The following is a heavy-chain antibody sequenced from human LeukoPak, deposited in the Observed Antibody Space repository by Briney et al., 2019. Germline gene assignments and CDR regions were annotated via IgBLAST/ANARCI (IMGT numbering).Heavy chain of an antibody. CDR2: ISSNGGST. CDR3: ASLGYCSSTSCRDAFDI. J-gene: IGHJ3*02. Sequence: GGSLRLSCAASGFTFSSYAMHWVRQAPGKGLEYVSAISSNGGSTYYANSVKGRFTISRDNSKSTLYLQMGSLRAEDMAVYYCASLGYCSSTSCRDAFDIWGQGTMVTVSS. D-gene: IGHD2-2*01. V-gene: IGHV3-64*01. CDR1: GFTFSSYA.